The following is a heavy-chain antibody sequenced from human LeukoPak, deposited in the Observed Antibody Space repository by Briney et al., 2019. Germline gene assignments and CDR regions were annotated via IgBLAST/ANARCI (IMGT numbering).Heavy chain of an antibody. CDR3: ARGRITMVRGVIIGNWFDP. J-gene: IGHJ5*02. CDR2: IYYSGST. Sequence: SETLSLTCTVSGGSISSYYWSWIRQPPGKGLEGIGDIYYSGSTNYNPSLKSRVTISVDTSKNQFSLKLSSVTAADTAVYYCARGRITMVRGVIIGNWFDPWGQGTLVTVSS. V-gene: IGHV4-59*01. CDR1: GGSISSYY. D-gene: IGHD3-10*01.